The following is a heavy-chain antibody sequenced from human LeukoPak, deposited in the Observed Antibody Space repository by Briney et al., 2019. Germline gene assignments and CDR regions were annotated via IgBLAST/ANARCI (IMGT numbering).Heavy chain of an antibody. CDR3: AKSGRGSGSYYNAYYFDY. CDR2: ISGSGGST. V-gene: IGHV3-23*01. D-gene: IGHD3-10*01. Sequence: GGSLRLSCAASGFTFSSYAMSWVRQAPGKGLEWVSAISGSGGSTYYADSVKGRFTISRDNSENTLYLQMSSLRAEDTAVYYCAKSGRGSGSYYNAYYFDYWGQGTLVTVSS. J-gene: IGHJ4*02. CDR1: GFTFSSYA.